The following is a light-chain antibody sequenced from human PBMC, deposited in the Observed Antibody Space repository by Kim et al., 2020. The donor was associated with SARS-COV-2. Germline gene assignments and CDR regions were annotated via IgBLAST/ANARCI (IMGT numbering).Light chain of an antibody. Sequence: DIQMTQSPSTLSASVGDRVSITCRASQTIVTWLAWYQQEPGKPPRLLIYLASSLETGVPSRFSGSGYGTEFTLTISDLQPDDFATYYCQQYNSAPYSFGQGTKLEI. CDR1: QTIVTW. CDR2: LAS. V-gene: IGKV1-5*03. CDR3: QQYNSAPYS. J-gene: IGKJ2*03.